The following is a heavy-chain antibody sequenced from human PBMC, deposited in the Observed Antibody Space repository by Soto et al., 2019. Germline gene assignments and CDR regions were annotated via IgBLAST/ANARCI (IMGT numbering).Heavy chain of an antibody. V-gene: IGHV1-18*01. CDR2: ISAYNGNT. J-gene: IGHJ6*03. CDR3: ARDPSHSYYYYYMDV. Sequence: ASVKVSCKASGYTFTSYCISWVRQAPGQGLEWMGWISAYNGNTNYAQKLQGRVTMTTDTSTSTAYMELRSLRSDDTAVYYCARDPSHSYYYYYMDVWGKGTTVTVSS. CDR1: GYTFTSYC.